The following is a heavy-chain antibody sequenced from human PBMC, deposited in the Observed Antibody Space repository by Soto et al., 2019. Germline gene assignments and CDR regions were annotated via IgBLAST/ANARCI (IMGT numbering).Heavy chain of an antibody. CDR2: ISASGTTI. CDR1: GFTFSDYY. J-gene: IGHJ4*01. D-gene: IGHD3-10*01. CDR3: ASDPYYYASGY. Sequence: QVQLVESGGGLVKPGGSLRLSCAASGFTFSDYYMTWIRQAPGKGLEWVSKISASGTTIYYADSVKGRFTVSRDNAKNSVYLQMDSLRAEDTAVYYCASDPYYYASGYWGHGTLLTVSS. V-gene: IGHV3-11*01.